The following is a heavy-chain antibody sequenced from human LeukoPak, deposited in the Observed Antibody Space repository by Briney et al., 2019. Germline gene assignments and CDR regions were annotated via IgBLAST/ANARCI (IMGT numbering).Heavy chain of an antibody. CDR3: ARPAAHPYYYYYMDV. Sequence: SVKVSCKASGGTFSSYAISWVRQAPGQGLEWMGGIIPIFGTANYAQKFQGRVTITADESTSTAYMELSSLRSEDTAVYYCARPAAHPYYYYYMDVWGKGTTVTVSS. V-gene: IGHV1-69*13. CDR2: IIPIFGTA. J-gene: IGHJ6*03. D-gene: IGHD6-6*01. CDR1: GGTFSSYA.